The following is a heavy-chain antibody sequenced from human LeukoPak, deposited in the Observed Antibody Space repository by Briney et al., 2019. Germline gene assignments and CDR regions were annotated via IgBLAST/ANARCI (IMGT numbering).Heavy chain of an antibody. V-gene: IGHV3-15*01. J-gene: IGHJ4*02. CDR1: GFTFSSYA. D-gene: IGHD5-24*01. CDR3: TTESKLDGQFYY. Sequence: GGSLRLSCAASGFTFSSYAMNWARQAPGKGLEWVGRIKRKTDGGTTDYGTPVKGRFTISRDDSKNTLYLQMNSLKIEDTAIYYCTTESKLDGQFYYWGQGTLVTVSS. CDR2: IKRKTDGGTT.